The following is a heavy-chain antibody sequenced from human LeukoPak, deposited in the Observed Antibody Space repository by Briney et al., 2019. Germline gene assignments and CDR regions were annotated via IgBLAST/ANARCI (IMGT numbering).Heavy chain of an antibody. CDR3: ARAPITMIVVGRLKNWFDP. CDR2: IYFSGST. CDR1: GGPINKSSYY. J-gene: IGHJ5*02. V-gene: IGHV4-39*01. D-gene: IGHD3-22*01. Sequence: SETLSLTCTVSGGPINKSSYYWGWIRQPPGKGLEWIGSIYFSGSTYYNPSLKSRVTISVDRSRNQFSLKLSSVTAADTAVYYCARAPITMIVVGRLKNWFDPWGQGTLVTVSS.